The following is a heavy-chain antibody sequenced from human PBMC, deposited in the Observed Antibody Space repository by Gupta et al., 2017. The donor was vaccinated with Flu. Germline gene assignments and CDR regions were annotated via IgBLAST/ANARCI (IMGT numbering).Heavy chain of an antibody. CDR1: GFTFTSSA. CDR2: IVVGSGNT. Sequence: QMQLVQSGPEAKKPGTSVKVSCKASGFTFTSSAMQWVRQARGQRLEWIGWIVVGSGNTNYAQKFQERVTITRDMSTSTAYMELSSLRSEDTAVYYCAEAPAVAGTGGFDYWGQGTLVTVSS. D-gene: IGHD6-19*01. V-gene: IGHV1-58*02. CDR3: AEAPAVAGTGGFDY. J-gene: IGHJ4*02.